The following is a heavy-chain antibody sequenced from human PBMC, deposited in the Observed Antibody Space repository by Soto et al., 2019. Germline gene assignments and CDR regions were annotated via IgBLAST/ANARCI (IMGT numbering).Heavy chain of an antibody. Sequence: GGSLRLSCAASGFTFSSYAMSWVRQAPGKGLEWVSAISGSGGSTYYADSVKGRFTISRDNSKNTLYLQMNSLRVEDTAVYYCAKVSTKTYYYDSSGYSAHFDYWGQGTLVPVSS. D-gene: IGHD3-22*01. CDR2: ISGSGGST. J-gene: IGHJ4*02. CDR1: GFTFSSYA. CDR3: AKVSTKTYYYDSSGYSAHFDY. V-gene: IGHV3-23*01.